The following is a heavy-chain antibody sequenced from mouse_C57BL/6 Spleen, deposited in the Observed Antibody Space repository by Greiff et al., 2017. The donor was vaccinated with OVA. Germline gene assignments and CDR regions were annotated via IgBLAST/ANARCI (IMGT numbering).Heavy chain of an antibody. J-gene: IGHJ1*03. CDR1: GYTFTDYN. Sequence: VQLKESGPELVKPGASVKIPCKASGYTFTDYNMDWVKQSPGKSLEWIGDINPNNGGTIYNQKFKGKATLTVDKSSSTAYMELRSLTSEDTAVYDCARGEVTTGVAPDWYFDVWGTGTTVTVSS. CDR2: INPNNGGT. CDR3: ARGEVTTGVAPDWYFDV. D-gene: IGHD1-1*01. V-gene: IGHV1-18*01.